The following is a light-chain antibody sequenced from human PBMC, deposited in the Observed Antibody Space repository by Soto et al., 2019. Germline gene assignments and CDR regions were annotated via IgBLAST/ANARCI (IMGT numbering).Light chain of an antibody. CDR3: QQYYSTLS. CDR2: WAS. J-gene: IGKJ4*01. CDR1: QSVLYNSDNANY. V-gene: IGKV4-1*01. Sequence: DIVMTQSPDSLAVSLGESATIHCKSSQSVLYNSDNANYLAGYQQKPVQPPKLLIYWASTRDSGVPDRISGSGSGADFTRTSSSLQAEDVAVYYCQQYYSTLSFGGGTKVEIK.